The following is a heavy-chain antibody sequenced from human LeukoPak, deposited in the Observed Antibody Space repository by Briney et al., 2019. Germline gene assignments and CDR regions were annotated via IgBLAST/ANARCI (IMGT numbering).Heavy chain of an antibody. CDR2: IIPILGIA. J-gene: IGHJ4*02. Sequence: GASVKVSCKASGGTFGSYAISWVRQAPGQGLEWMGRIIPILGIANYAQKFQGRVTITADKSTSTAYMELSSLRSEDTAVYYCARGELSLVRGDVVPTVDYWGQGTLVTVSS. D-gene: IGHD3-10*01. V-gene: IGHV1-69*04. CDR1: GGTFGSYA. CDR3: ARGELSLVRGDVVPTVDY.